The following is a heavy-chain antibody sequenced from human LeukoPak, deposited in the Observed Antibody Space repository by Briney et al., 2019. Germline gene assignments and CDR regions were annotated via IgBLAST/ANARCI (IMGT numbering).Heavy chain of an antibody. V-gene: IGHV1-8*03. Sequence: ASVKVSCKASGYTFTGYYMHWVRQATGQGLEWMGWMNPNSGNTGYAQKFQGRVTITRNTSISTAYMELSSLRSEDTAVYYCARGRSTNFWGKGTTVTVSS. D-gene: IGHD1-7*01. CDR2: MNPNSGNT. J-gene: IGHJ6*04. CDR3: ARGRSTNF. CDR1: GYTFTGYY.